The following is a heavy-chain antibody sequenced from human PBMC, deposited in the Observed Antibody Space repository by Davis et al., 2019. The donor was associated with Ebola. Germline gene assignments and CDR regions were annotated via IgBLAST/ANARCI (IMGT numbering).Heavy chain of an antibody. CDR1: GFTFSNYW. D-gene: IGHD2-21*02. CDR2: TSYDGSNK. J-gene: IGHJ4*02. CDR3: AKGVTGVTATKPDY. Sequence: GESLKISCAASGFTFSNYWMNWVRQAPGKGLEWVALTSYDGSNKDYADSVKGRFTISRDNSKSTLYLELNSLRVEDTAVYYCAKGVTGVTATKPDYWGQGTLVTVSS. V-gene: IGHV3-30*18.